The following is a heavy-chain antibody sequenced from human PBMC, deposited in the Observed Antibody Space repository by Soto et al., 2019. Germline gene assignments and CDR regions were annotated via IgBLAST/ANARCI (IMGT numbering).Heavy chain of an antibody. CDR3: AREDATPDYYYGMDV. V-gene: IGHV4-31*03. D-gene: IGHD2-2*01. CDR2: IYYSGST. J-gene: IGHJ6*02. Sequence: QVQLQESGPGLVKPSQTLSLTCTVSGGSISSGGYYWSWIRQHPGKGLEWIGYIYYSGSTYYNPSLKSRVTISVDTSKNQVSLQLSSVTAADTAVYYCAREDATPDYYYGMDVWGQGTTVTVSS. CDR1: GGSISSGGYY.